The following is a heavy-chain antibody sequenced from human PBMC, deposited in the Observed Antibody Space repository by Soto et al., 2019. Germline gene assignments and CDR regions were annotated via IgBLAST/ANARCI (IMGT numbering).Heavy chain of an antibody. J-gene: IGHJ6*04. D-gene: IGHD4-17*01. CDR2: IYYSGST. V-gene: IGHV4-39*01. CDR3: FEADYGDYPVLDV. Sequence: SETLSLTCTVSGGSISSSSYYWGWIRQPPGKGLEWIGSIYYSGSTYYNPSLKSRVTISVDTSKNQFSLKLSSVTAADTAVYYCFEADYGDYPVLDVWGKGTTVTVSS. CDR1: GGSISSSSYY.